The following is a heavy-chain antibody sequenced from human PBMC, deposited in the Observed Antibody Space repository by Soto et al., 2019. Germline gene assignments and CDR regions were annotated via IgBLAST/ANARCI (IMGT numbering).Heavy chain of an antibody. CDR3: ARDNRYNWNDEGWFDP. Sequence: QVQLVQSGAEVKKPGASVKVSCKASVYSFSDYDINWVRQATGQGPAWMGWMNPNSGNTGYAQKFQGRVTMTRNTSINTAYMELSSLGSEDTAVYYCARDNRYNWNDEGWFDPWGQGTLVTVSS. CDR1: VYSFSDYD. V-gene: IGHV1-8*01. CDR2: MNPNSGNT. J-gene: IGHJ5*02. D-gene: IGHD1-20*01.